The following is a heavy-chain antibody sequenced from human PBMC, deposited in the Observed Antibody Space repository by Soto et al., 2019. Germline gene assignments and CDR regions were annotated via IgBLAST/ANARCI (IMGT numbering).Heavy chain of an antibody. J-gene: IGHJ4*02. CDR3: ARLDFLDDC. D-gene: IGHD3-3*01. CDR1: GGSISSYY. V-gene: IGHV4-59*04. CDR2: IHYSGSG. Sequence: SETPSLTCTVSGGSISSYYWSWIRQPPGKGLEWIGSIHYSGSGDYNPSLKSRVTMSADTSKHQFSLKLNSVTAADTAVYYCARLDFLDDCWGQGTLVTVSS.